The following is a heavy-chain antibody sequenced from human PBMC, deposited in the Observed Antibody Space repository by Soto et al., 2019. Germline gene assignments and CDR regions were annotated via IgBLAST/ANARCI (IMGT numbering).Heavy chain of an antibody. D-gene: IGHD4-4*01. V-gene: IGHV3-33*01. Sequence: GGSLRLSCAASGFTFSSYGMHWVRQAPGKGLEWVAVIWYDGSNKYYADSVKGRFTISRDNSKNTLYLQMNSLRAEDTAVYYCARDGQGADYSNYPQGGLGYWGQGTLVTVSS. CDR1: GFTFSSYG. CDR2: IWYDGSNK. J-gene: IGHJ4*02. CDR3: ARDGQGADYSNYPQGGLGY.